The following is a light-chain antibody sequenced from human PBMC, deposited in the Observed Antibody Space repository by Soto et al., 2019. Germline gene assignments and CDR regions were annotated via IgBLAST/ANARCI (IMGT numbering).Light chain of an antibody. CDR1: HTVTTY. J-gene: IGKJ2*01. Sequence: EIVLTQSPATLSLSPGERATLSCRASHTVTTYLAWYQHKLGQAPRLLIYDASNRATGVPARSSGSGSGTDFTLTISSLEPEDSAVYYCQQRYGWPTFGQGTKLEIK. CDR3: QQRYGWPT. CDR2: DAS. V-gene: IGKV3-11*01.